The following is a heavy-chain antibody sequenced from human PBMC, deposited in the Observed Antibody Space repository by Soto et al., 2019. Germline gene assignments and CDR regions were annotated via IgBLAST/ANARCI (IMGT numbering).Heavy chain of an antibody. CDR3: ARMLAVNYYCYYVDV. CDR2: IVSSDEK. J-gene: IGHJ6*03. V-gene: IGHV2-26*01. D-gene: IGHD3-22*01. Sequence: QVTLKESGPVLVKPTEPLTLTCTVSGFSLRNARMGVSWIRQPPAKALEWLAHIVSSDEKSYTTSLKGRVTLSKDTSKSQLVLTMTYLDPVDTATYFCARMLAVNYYCYYVDVWGEGTTVTVSS. CDR1: GFSLRNARMG.